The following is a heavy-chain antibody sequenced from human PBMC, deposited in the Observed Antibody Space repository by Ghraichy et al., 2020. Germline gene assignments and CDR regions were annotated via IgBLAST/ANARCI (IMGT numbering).Heavy chain of an antibody. J-gene: IGHJ4*02. CDR2: ISGSGGNT. CDR3: AKEGRYSYGYVPFYHFDS. Sequence: GGSLRLSCAASGFTFSNHAMSWVRQAPGKWLEWVSAISGSGGNTYYADSVKGRFTISRDNSKNTLYLQMSSLRAEDTAIYYCAKEGRYSYGYVPFYHFDSWGQGTLVTVPS. V-gene: IGHV3-23*01. CDR1: GFTFSNHA. D-gene: IGHD5-18*01.